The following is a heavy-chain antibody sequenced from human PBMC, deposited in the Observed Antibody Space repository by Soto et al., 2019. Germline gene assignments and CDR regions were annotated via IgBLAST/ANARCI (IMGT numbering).Heavy chain of an antibody. CDR1: GYSFTTYW. Sequence: GESLKISCKGSGYSFTTYWIGWLRPMPVKGLEWMGMIYPGDSDTRYSPSFQGQVTISADKSISTAYLQWISPKASDTAMYYCARQALHRSFWSPSGQGTMVTVSS. CDR2: IYPGDSDT. J-gene: IGHJ5*02. CDR3: ARQALHRSFWSP. V-gene: IGHV5-51*01. D-gene: IGHD6-13*01.